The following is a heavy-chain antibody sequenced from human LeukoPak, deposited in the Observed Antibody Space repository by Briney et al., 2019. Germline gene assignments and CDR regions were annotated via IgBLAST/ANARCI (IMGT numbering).Heavy chain of an antibody. CDR3: ARDPYSGRYGDYYYYYMDV. CDR2: ISSGSSYI. CDR1: GITFNSYT. J-gene: IGHJ6*03. Sequence: PEGSLRLSCAASGITFNSYTMNWVRQAPGKGLEWVAAISSGSSYIYYAASVKGRFTISRDNAQNSLYLQINSLRAEDTAVYYCARDPYSGRYGDYYYYYMDVWGKGTTVTISS. V-gene: IGHV3-21*01. D-gene: IGHD1-26*01.